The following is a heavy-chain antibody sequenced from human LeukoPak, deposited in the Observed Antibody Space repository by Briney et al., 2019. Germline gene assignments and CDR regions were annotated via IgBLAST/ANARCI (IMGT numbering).Heavy chain of an antibody. J-gene: IGHJ4*02. D-gene: IGHD3-3*01. Sequence: SVKVSCKASGGTFSSYAISWVRQAPGQGLEWMGGIIPIFGTANYAQKFQGRVTITADESTSTAYMELSSLRSEDTAVYYCARDLVRGDYDFWSGYSPFDYWGQGTLVTVSS. CDR3: ARDLVRGDYDFWSGYSPFDY. CDR2: IIPIFGTA. CDR1: GGTFSSYA. V-gene: IGHV1-69*13.